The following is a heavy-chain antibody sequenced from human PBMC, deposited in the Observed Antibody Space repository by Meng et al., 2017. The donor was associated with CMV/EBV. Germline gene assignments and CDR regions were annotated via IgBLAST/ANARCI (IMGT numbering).Heavy chain of an antibody. D-gene: IGHD5-18*01. J-gene: IGHJ5*02. CDR2: ISGSDGST. V-gene: IGHV3-23*01. CDR1: GFTYGSYA. CDR3: ARDSGTAMAWFDP. Sequence: CAASGFTYGSYAMSWVRQAAGKGLEWVSAISGSDGSTCYADSVKGRFTISRDNSKNTLYLQMNSLRAEDTAVYYCARDSGTAMAWFDPWGQGTLVTVSS.